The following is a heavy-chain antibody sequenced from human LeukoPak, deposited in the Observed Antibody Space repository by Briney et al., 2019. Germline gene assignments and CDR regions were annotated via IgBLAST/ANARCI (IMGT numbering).Heavy chain of an antibody. D-gene: IGHD1-7*01. V-gene: IGHV3-74*01. CDR2: IESDGAST. Sequence: PGGSLRLSCAASGFTFSTYWLHWVRQAPGKGLVWVSRIESDGASTTYADSVQGRFTISRDNSKNALYLQMNSLRAKDTAVCSCAKVAMMGNLNWFDPWGQGTLVTLSS. CDR3: AKVAMMGNLNWFDP. CDR1: GFTFSTYW. J-gene: IGHJ5*02.